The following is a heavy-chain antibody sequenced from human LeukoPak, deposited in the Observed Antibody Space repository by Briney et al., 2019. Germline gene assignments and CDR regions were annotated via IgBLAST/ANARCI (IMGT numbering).Heavy chain of an antibody. CDR1: GYSFTNYW. V-gene: IGHV5-51*01. J-gene: IGHJ5*02. Sequence: GESLKISCKGSGYSFTNYWIGWVRQMPGKGLEWMGIIFPGDSDTRYSPSFQGQVTISADKSISTAYLQWTSLKASDTAMYYCARSPRDLENWFDPWGQGTLVTVSS. CDR2: IFPGDSDT. CDR3: ARSPRDLENWFDP.